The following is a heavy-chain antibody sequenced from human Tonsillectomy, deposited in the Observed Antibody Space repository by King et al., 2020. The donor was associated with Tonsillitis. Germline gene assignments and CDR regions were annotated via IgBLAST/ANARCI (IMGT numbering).Heavy chain of an antibody. CDR2: IKQDGSEA. D-gene: IGHD1-14*01. J-gene: IGHJ2*01. V-gene: IGHV3-7*03. Sequence: VQLVESGGGLVQPGGSLRLSCAASGFTFSSYWMSWVRQAPGKGLEWVANIKQDGSEAYYVDSVTGRLTISRDNAENSLYLQINSLRAEDTAGYYCARDSLTATRAFDLWGRGTLVTVSS. CDR1: GFTFSSYW. CDR3: ARDSLTATRAFDL.